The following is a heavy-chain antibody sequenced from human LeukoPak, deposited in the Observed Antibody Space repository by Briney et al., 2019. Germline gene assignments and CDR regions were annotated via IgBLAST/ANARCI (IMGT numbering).Heavy chain of an antibody. J-gene: IGHJ5*02. CDR2: ISYDGSNK. D-gene: IGHD6-13*01. CDR1: GFTFSSYA. Sequence: PGRSLRLSCAASGFTFSSYAMHWVRQAPGKGLEWVAVISYDGSNKYYADSVKGRFTISRDNSKNTLYLQMNSLRAEDTAVYYCAREGIAAAAQGWFDPWGQGTLVTVSS. V-gene: IGHV3-30-3*01. CDR3: AREGIAAAAQGWFDP.